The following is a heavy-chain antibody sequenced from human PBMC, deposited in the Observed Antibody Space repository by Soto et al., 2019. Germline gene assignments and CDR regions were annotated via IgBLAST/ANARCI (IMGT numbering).Heavy chain of an antibody. CDR2: VNRGGRT. V-gene: IGHV4-34*01. CDR3: ARIMEDNVWGSYRYLDL. D-gene: IGHD3-16*02. CDR1: GAAFSDYT. Sequence: SETLSLTCGLSGAAFSDYTWSWVCQAPGGGLHWIGEVNRGGRTKYSPSLERRLTISVDPSRTQVSLELRSVTAADTAIYYCARIMEDNVWGSYRYLDLWGQGTLVTVSS. J-gene: IGHJ5*02.